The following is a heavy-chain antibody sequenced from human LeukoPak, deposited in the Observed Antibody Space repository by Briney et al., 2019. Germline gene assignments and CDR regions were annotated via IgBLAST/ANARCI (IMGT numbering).Heavy chain of an antibody. CDR1: GVSISSSNW. CDR2: IYHTGST. Sequence: SGTLSLTCTVSGVSISSSNWWSWVRQPPGKGLEWIGEIYHTGSTNYSPSLKSRVTISLDTSRNQFSLKLNSVTAADTAVYYCAKSNGYGLIDIWGQGTMVTVSS. CDR3: AKSNGYGLIDI. J-gene: IGHJ3*02. V-gene: IGHV4-4*02. D-gene: IGHD3-22*01.